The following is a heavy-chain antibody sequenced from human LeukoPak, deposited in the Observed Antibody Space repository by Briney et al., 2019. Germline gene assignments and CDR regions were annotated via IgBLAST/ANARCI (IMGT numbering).Heavy chain of an antibody. V-gene: IGHV3-48*03. Sequence: GGSLRLSCAASGFTFSSYEMNWVRQAPGKGLEWVSYISSSGSTIYYADSVKGRFTISRDNAKNTLYLQMNSLRAEDTAVYYCARDVALVNMDVWGKGTTVTVSS. CDR2: ISSSGSTI. J-gene: IGHJ6*03. CDR1: GFTFSSYE. D-gene: IGHD2-8*02. CDR3: ARDVALVNMDV.